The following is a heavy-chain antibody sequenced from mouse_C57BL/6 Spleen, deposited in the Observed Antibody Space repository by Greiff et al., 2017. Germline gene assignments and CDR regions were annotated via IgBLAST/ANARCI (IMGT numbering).Heavy chain of an antibody. D-gene: IGHD1-1*01. J-gene: IGHJ1*03. V-gene: IGHV5-4*01. CDR2: ISDGGSYT. CDR3: ARDRGGNYGYFDV. CDR1: GFTFSSYA. Sequence: EVHLVESGGGLVKPGGSLKLSCAASGFTFSSYAMSWVRQTPEKRLGWVATISDGGSYTYYPDNVKDRFTISRDNAKNNLYLQMSHLKSEDTAMYYCARDRGGNYGYFDVWGTGTTVTVSS.